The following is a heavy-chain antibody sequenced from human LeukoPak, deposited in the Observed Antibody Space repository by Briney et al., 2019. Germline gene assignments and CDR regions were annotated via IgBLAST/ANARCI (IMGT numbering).Heavy chain of an antibody. CDR3: ARDRASGRAFDI. V-gene: IGHV4-38-2*02. D-gene: IGHD1-14*01. J-gene: IGHJ3*02. Sequence: SETLSLTCTVSDYSISSGYYWGWIRQPPGKGLDWIGSIYYSGNTYYNPSLKSRVSMSVDTSKNEFSLKLSSVTAADTAVYYCARDRASGRAFDIWGQGTTVTVSS. CDR2: IYYSGNT. CDR1: DYSISSGYY.